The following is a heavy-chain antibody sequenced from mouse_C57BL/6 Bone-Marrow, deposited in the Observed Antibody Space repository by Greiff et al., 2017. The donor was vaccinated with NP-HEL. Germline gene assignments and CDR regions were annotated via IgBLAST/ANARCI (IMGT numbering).Heavy chain of an antibody. CDR3: AREVYGYAYYFDY. V-gene: IGHV1-42*01. CDR1: GYSFTGYY. Sequence: VQLQQSGPELVKPGASVKISCKASGYSFTGYYMNWVKQSPEKSLEWIGEINPSTGGTTYNQKFKAKATLTVDKSSSTAYMQLKSLTSEDSAVYYCAREVYGYAYYFDYWGQGTTLTVSS. D-gene: IGHD2-2*01. J-gene: IGHJ2*01. CDR2: INPSTGGT.